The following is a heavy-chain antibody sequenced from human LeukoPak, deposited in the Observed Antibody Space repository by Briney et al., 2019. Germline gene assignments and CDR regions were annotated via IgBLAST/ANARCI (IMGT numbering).Heavy chain of an antibody. J-gene: IGHJ4*02. CDR3: ARDKRGTGIQLFIDY. V-gene: IGHV3-48*01. D-gene: IGHD5-18*01. CDR2: ISSSTSTI. CDR1: AFTFRSYS. Sequence: GRSLRLSCVASAFTFRSYSMNWVRQAPGKGLEWVSYISSSTSTIYYADSVKGRFTISRDNAKNSLYLQMNSLRAEDTAVYYCARDKRGTGIQLFIDYWGQGTLVTVSS.